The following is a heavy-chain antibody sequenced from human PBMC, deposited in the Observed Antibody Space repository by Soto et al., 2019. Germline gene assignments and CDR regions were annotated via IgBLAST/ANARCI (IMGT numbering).Heavy chain of an antibody. D-gene: IGHD2-2*01. CDR2: IIPIVGTG. J-gene: IGHJ6*02. V-gene: IGHV1-69*01. CDR1: GGTFSNYA. Sequence: QVQRVQSGAEVRKPGSSVTVSCKASGGTFSNYAISWVRQAPGQGLEWMGGIIPIVGTGSYAQKFQGRVTITADEPTTTAYMELSSLRFEDTAVYYCARVVILVPTASTHYYYHMDVWGPGTTVTVSS. CDR3: ARVVILVPTASTHYYYHMDV.